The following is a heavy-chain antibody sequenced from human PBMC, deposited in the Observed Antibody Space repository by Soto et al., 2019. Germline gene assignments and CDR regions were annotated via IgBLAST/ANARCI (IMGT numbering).Heavy chain of an antibody. J-gene: IGHJ3*02. Sequence: GGSLRLSCAASGFTFSSYSMNWVRQAPGKGLEWVSYISSSSSTIYYADSVKGRFTISRDNAKNSLYLQMNSLRAEDTAVYYCASSYGDYLPDAFDIWGQGTMVTVSS. D-gene: IGHD4-17*01. CDR1: GFTFSSYS. CDR3: ASSYGDYLPDAFDI. CDR2: ISSSSSTI. V-gene: IGHV3-48*01.